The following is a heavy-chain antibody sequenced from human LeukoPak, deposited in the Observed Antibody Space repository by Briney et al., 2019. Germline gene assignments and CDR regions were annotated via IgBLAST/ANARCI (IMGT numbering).Heavy chain of an antibody. Sequence: GGSLRLAGAASGFTFGSHSMNWVRQAPGKGLEWVSSISSSSSYIYYGDSVKGRFTISRDNAKNSLYLQMSSLRAEDTAVHYCARDDGVSRVTPSDHWGQGTLVTVSS. J-gene: IGHJ4*02. CDR1: GFTFGSHS. CDR2: ISSSSSYI. V-gene: IGHV3-21*01. CDR3: ARDDGVSRVTPSDH. D-gene: IGHD4-17*01.